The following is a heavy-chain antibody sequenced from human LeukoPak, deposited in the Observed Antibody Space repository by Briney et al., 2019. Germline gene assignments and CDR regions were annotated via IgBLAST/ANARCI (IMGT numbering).Heavy chain of an antibody. CDR2: INPNSGGT. CDR1: GYTFTGYY. CDR3: AAPGYCSGGSCYPNWFDP. D-gene: IGHD2-15*01. Sequence: GASVKVSCKASGYTFTGYYMHWVRQAPGQGLEWMGRINPNSGGTNYAQKFQGRVTMTRDTSISTAYMELSRLRSDDTAVYYCAAPGYCSGGSCYPNWFDPWGQGPLVTVSS. V-gene: IGHV1-2*06. J-gene: IGHJ5*02.